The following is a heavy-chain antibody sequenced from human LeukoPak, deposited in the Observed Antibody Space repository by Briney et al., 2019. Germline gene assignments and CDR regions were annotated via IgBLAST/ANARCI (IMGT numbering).Heavy chain of an antibody. D-gene: IGHD3-22*01. CDR3: ARLLDNDNSGAPDTFDI. V-gene: IGHV4-59*01. CDR2: VSYTGRT. CDR1: GGSISPNY. Sequence: PSETLSLTCSVSGGSISPNYWSWIRQSPGKGLEWIAYVSYTGRTRSNPSLQSRLTISLDTSNNHFSLQLSSVTAADTAVYYCARLLDNDNSGAPDTFDIWGQGTMVTVSS. J-gene: IGHJ3*02.